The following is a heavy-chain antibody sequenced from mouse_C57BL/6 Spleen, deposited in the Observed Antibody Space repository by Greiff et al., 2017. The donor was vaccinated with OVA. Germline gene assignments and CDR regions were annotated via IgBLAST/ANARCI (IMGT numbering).Heavy chain of an antibody. Sequence: VQLQQSGPELVKPGASVKISCKASGYTFTDYYMNWVKQSHGKSLEWIGDINPNNGGTSYNQKFKGKATLTVDKSSSTAYMELRSLTSEDSAVYYCARPVASPSWYLDVWGTGTTVTVSS. CDR1: GYTFTDYY. CDR3: ARPVASPSWYLDV. J-gene: IGHJ1*03. V-gene: IGHV1-26*01. CDR2: INPNNGGT. D-gene: IGHD1-1*01.